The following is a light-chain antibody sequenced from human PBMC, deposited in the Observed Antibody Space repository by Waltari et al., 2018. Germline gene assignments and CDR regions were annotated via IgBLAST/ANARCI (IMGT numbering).Light chain of an antibody. Sequence: XIQXXXXPXXXSAXXGXXXXITGRGSQGIGNYLAWYQQKPGKVPELLIYAASTLQSGVPARFSGSGSXTDFTLTIXXXQPXDVATYYCXXYNSAXXXXGPXXKX. V-gene: IGKV1-27*01. J-gene: IGKJ3*01. CDR3: XXYNSAXXX. CDR1: QGIGNY. CDR2: AAS.